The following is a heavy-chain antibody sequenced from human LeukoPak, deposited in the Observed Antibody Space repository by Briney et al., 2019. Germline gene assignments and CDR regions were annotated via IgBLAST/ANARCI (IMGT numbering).Heavy chain of an antibody. D-gene: IGHD6-13*01. V-gene: IGHV3-30*18. J-gene: IGHJ4*02. CDR2: ISYDGSNK. CDR1: GFTFSTYG. CDR3: AKGSGIAAAGRFDY. Sequence: PGRSLRLSCAASGFTFSTYGMHWVRQAPGKGLEWVAVISYDGSNKYYADSVKGRFTISGDNSKNTLYLQMNSLTAEDTAVYYCAKGSGIAAAGRFDYWGQGTLVTVSS.